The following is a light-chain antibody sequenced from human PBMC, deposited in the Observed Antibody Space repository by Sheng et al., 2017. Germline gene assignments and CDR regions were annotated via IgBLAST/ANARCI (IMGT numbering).Light chain of an antibody. CDR1: QSISYW. Sequence: DIQMTQSPSTLSASVGDRVTITCRASQSISYWLAWYQQKPGKAPNLLIYKASSLESGVPSRFSGSGSGTEFTLTISSLQPEDFVTYYCHQYNSYPITFGQGTRLEIK. CDR3: HQYNSYPIT. CDR2: KAS. J-gene: IGKJ5*01. V-gene: IGKV1-5*03.